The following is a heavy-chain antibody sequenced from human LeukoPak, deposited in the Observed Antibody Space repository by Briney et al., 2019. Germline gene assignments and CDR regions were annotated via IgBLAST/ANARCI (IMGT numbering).Heavy chain of an antibody. CDR2: INPNSGGT. J-gene: IGHJ6*02. CDR3: ARSRSPGYYGMDV. D-gene: IGHD3-10*01. CDR1: GFTFTGYY. V-gene: IGHV1-2*06. Sequence: ASVKVSCKASGFTFTGYYMHWVRQAPGQGLEWMGRINPNSGGTNYAQKFQGRVTMTRDTSISTAYMELSRLRSDDTAVYYCARSRSPGYYGMDVWGQGTTVTVSS.